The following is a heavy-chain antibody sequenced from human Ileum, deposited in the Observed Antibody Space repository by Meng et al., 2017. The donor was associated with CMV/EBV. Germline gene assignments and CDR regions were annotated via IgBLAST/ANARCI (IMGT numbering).Heavy chain of an antibody. CDR1: GYTFTGYY. CDR2: MNPSNGDT. J-gene: IGHJ4*02. CDR3: ARDSGCDAS. D-gene: IGHD6-19*01. Sequence: VAESGAAAKKPGAPVQVSCNASGYTFTGYYIPRGRQAPGQGLEWMGWMNPSNGDTNIAQKFQDRVTMTRDTSFSTAYMEVSSLRSDDTAVFYCARDSGCDASWGQGTLVTVSS. V-gene: IGHV1-2*02.